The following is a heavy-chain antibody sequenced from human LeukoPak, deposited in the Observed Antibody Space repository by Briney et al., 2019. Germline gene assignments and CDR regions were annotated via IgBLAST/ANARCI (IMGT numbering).Heavy chain of an antibody. CDR2: INPNGGGT. CDR3: EREGASCNTDCYSFDF. Sequence: ASVKVSCKASGYTFTGHYLHWVRQAPGQGLEFMGWINPNGGGTKYAQKFQGRVTVTRDTSITTAYMELSSLRSDDTAVYYCEREGASCNTDCYSFDFWGQGTLVTVSS. D-gene: IGHD2-21*02. CDR1: GYTFTGHY. V-gene: IGHV1-2*02. J-gene: IGHJ4*02.